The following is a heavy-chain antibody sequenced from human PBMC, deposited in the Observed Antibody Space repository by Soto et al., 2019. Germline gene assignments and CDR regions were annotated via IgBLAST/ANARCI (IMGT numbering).Heavy chain of an antibody. CDR1: GYTFTTYD. CDR3: ARGGSSSSGFDY. J-gene: IGHJ4*02. D-gene: IGHD2-15*01. V-gene: IGHV1-18*01. CDR2: ISGYNGNT. Sequence: GASMKVSCKASGYTFTTYDISCVRQAPGQGLEWMGWISGYNGNTNYAQKLQGRVTMTTATSTSTAYMELRSLRSDDTAVYYCARGGSSSSGFDYWGQGTLVTVSS.